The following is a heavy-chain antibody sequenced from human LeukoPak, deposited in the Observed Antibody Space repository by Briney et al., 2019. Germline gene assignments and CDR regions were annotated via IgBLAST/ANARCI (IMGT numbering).Heavy chain of an antibody. CDR2: INPSGGST. Sequence: ASVKVSCKASGYTFTSYYMHWVRQAPGQGLEWMGIINPSGGSTSYAQKFQGRVTMTRDTSTSTVYMELSSLRSGDTAVYYCARDRDLRHRSGSFDYWGQGTLVTVSS. V-gene: IGHV1-46*01. CDR3: ARDRDLRHRSGSFDY. J-gene: IGHJ4*02. D-gene: IGHD5-12*01. CDR1: GYTFTSYY.